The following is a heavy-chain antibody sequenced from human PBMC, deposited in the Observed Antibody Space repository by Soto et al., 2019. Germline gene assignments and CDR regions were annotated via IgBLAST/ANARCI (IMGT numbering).Heavy chain of an antibody. J-gene: IGHJ6*02. CDR1: GFSLSTSGMC. D-gene: IGHD2-2*01. Sequence: VSGPTLVNPTQTLTLTCSFSGFSLSTSGMCVSWIRQPPGKALEWLARIDWDDDKYYSPSLKSRLTITKDTSKNQVVLTMTNMDPVDAATYYCAHSPYCSSTSCHPSPPVHYGMDVWGQGTTVTVSS. CDR3: AHSPYCSSTSCHPSPPVHYGMDV. V-gene: IGHV2-70*12. CDR2: IDWDDDK.